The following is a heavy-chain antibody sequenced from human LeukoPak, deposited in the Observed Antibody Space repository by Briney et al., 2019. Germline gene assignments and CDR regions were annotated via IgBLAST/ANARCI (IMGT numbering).Heavy chain of an antibody. J-gene: IGHJ3*02. CDR1: GFTVSSNY. D-gene: IGHD3-22*01. CDR2: VYSGGDT. Sequence: GGSLRLSCAASGFTVSSNYMTWIRQAPGERLEWVSIVYSGGDTYYADSVKGRFTMSRDNSKNMLYLQMNSLRAEDTAVYYCARDLRDYYDSSGYYPRAFDIWGQGTMVTVSS. V-gene: IGHV3-53*01. CDR3: ARDLRDYYDSSGYYPRAFDI.